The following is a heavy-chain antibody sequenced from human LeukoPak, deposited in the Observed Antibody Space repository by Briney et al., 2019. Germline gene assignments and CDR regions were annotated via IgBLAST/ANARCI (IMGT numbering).Heavy chain of an antibody. CDR1: GFTFSSYA. V-gene: IGHV3-23*01. Sequence: GGSLRLSCAASGFTFSSYAMSWVRQAPGKGLEWVSAISGSGGSTYYADSVKGRFTISRDNSKNTLYLRMNSLRAEDTAVYYCAKGRLTHYDFWSGYSILPPDGVFDYWGQGTLVTVSS. CDR3: AKGRLTHYDFWSGYSILPPDGVFDY. D-gene: IGHD3-3*01. CDR2: ISGSGGST. J-gene: IGHJ4*02.